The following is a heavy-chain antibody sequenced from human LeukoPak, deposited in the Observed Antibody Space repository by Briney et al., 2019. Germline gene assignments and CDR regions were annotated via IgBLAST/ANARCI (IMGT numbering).Heavy chain of an antibody. CDR3: ARDFGVAGGPDY. Sequence: GGSLRLSCAVSGFTFSAYGMHWVRQAPGKGLEWVAVISYDGSYQAYADSVKGRFTISRDNSKNTLYLQMNSLRAEDTAVYYCARDFGVAGGPDYWGQGTLVTVSS. CDR2: ISYDGSYQ. D-gene: IGHD2-15*01. J-gene: IGHJ4*02. CDR1: GFTFSAYG. V-gene: IGHV3-30*04.